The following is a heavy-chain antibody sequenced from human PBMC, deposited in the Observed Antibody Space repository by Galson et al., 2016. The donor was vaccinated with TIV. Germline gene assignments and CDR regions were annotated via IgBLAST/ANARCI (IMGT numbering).Heavy chain of an antibody. CDR2: IYHTGST. V-gene: IGHV4-38-2*02. D-gene: IGHD3-10*01. CDR1: DYSISSGYY. Sequence: LSLTCTVSDYSISSGYYWSWIRQPPGKGLEWIGSIYHTGSTYYNPSLKRRVTISVDTSKNQFSLIVFSVTAADTAVYFCASIFASGRKEYSWGQGTLVTVSS. CDR3: ASIFASGRKEYS. J-gene: IGHJ4*02.